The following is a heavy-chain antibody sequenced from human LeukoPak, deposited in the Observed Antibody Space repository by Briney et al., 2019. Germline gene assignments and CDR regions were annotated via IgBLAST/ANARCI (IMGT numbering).Heavy chain of an antibody. CDR1: GGSISSYY. Sequence: SETLSLTCTASGGSISSYYWSWIRQPPGKGLEWIGYIYYSGSTNYNPSLKSRVTISVDTSKNQFSLKLSSVTAADTAVYYCARDNKVSGLDYWGQGTLVTVSS. CDR2: IYYSGST. J-gene: IGHJ4*02. D-gene: IGHD1-20*01. CDR3: ARDNKVSGLDY. V-gene: IGHV4-59*01.